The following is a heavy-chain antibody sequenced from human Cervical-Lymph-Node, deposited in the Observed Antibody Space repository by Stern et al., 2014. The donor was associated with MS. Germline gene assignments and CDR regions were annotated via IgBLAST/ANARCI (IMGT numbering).Heavy chain of an antibody. Sequence: MQLVESGGGVVQPGRSLRLSCAASGFIFSNYAMHWVRQAPGKGLDWVAFVSNEGSKQFYADSVKGRFTISRDNATNTLYRQMNSLRPEDTAVYYCGRDTCRGGGCYFRYWGQGILITVSS. V-gene: IGHV3-30-3*01. CDR3: GRDTCRGGGCYFRY. CDR2: VSNEGSKQ. CDR1: GFIFSNYA. J-gene: IGHJ4*02. D-gene: IGHD2-15*01.